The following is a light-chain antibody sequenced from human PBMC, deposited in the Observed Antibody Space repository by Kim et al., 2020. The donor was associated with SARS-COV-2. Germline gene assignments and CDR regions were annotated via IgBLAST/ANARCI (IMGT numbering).Light chain of an antibody. CDR3: SSFATSTTWV. Sequence: QSALTQPASVSDFPGQSITISCTGTSSDVGAYDHVSWYQQHPDKVPKLMIYDVNKRPSGVSSRFSGSKSGNTASLTISGLQTEDEADYYCSSFATSTTWVFGGGTKVTV. CDR2: DVN. J-gene: IGLJ3*02. V-gene: IGLV2-14*01. CDR1: SSDVGAYDH.